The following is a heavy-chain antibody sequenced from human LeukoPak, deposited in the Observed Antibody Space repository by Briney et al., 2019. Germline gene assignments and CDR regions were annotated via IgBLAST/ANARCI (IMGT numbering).Heavy chain of an antibody. CDR1: GFTFSSYA. V-gene: IGHV3-64D*06. Sequence: PGGSLRLSCSASGFTFSSYAMHWVRQAPGKGLEYVSAISSNGGSTYYADSVKGRFTISRDNPKNTLYLQMSSLRAEDTAVYYCVKDPYDYGGSEGYFDYWGQGTLVTVSS. J-gene: IGHJ4*02. CDR3: VKDPYDYGGSEGYFDY. D-gene: IGHD4-23*01. CDR2: ISSNGGST.